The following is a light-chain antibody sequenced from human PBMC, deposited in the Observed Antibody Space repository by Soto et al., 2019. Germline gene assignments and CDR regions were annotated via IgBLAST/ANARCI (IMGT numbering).Light chain of an antibody. CDR2: EVS. CDR3: SSNAGSNNLV. Sequence: QSVLTQPPSASGTPGQSVTIPCTGTSSDVGDYNYVSWYQQHPGKAPKLVIYEVSRRPSGVPDRFSGSKSGNTASLTVSGLQAEDEADYYCSSNAGSNNLVFGGGTQVTGL. CDR1: SSDVGDYNY. V-gene: IGLV2-8*01. J-gene: IGLJ2*01.